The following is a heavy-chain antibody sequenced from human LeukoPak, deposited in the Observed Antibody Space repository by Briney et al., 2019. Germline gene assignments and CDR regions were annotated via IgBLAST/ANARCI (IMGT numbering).Heavy chain of an antibody. Sequence: SETLSLTCTVSGGSISSYYWSWIRQPPGKGLEWIGYIYYSGSTNYNPSLQSRVTISVDTSKNQFSLKLSSVTAADTAVYYCARVGSYGSGSYYNDGFDYWGQGTLVTVSS. D-gene: IGHD3-10*01. CDR1: GGSISSYY. CDR2: IYYSGST. CDR3: ARVGSYGSGSYYNDGFDY. J-gene: IGHJ4*02. V-gene: IGHV4-59*08.